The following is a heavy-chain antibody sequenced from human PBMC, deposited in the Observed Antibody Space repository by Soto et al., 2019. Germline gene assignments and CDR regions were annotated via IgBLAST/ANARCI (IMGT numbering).Heavy chain of an antibody. CDR2: NYHSGTT. Sequence: PSETLCLTCAFSGVTISTYYWSWIRQPPGKGLEWIGYNYHSGTTNYNPSLKSRVTISVDTSKNQFSLRLTSATAADTAIYYCVREAYIGYGHAIDHWGQGIMVTVSS. D-gene: IGHD5-12*01. CDR3: VREAYIGYGHAIDH. CDR1: GVTISTYY. J-gene: IGHJ4*02. V-gene: IGHV4-59*01.